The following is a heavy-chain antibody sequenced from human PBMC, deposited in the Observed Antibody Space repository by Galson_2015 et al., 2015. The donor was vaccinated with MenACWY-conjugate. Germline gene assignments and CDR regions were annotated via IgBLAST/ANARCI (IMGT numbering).Heavy chain of an antibody. CDR2: MSYDGSNQ. D-gene: IGHD6-19*01. J-gene: IGHJ4*02. CDR1: GFTFSSYT. Sequence: LRLSCAASGFTFSSYTMHWVRQTPGKGLEWVALMSYDGSNQYYADFLKGRLTISRDNSKSTLYLQMDSLRAEDTAVYYCARGLIGYSSGPLDFWGQGALVTVSS. CDR3: ARGLIGYSSGPLDF. V-gene: IGHV3-30*01.